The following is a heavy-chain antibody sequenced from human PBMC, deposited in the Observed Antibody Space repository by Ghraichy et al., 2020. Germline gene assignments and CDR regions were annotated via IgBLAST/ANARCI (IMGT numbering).Heavy chain of an antibody. Sequence: ASVKVSCKASGYTFTSYGISWVRQAPGQGLEWMGWISAYNGNTNYAQKLQGRVTMTTDTSTSTAYMELRSLRSDDTAVYYCARVVPGTTWDAVVGYFDYWGQGTLVTVSS. V-gene: IGHV1-18*04. CDR2: ISAYNGNT. CDR3: ARVVPGTTWDAVVGYFDY. CDR1: GYTFTSYG. D-gene: IGHD1-7*01. J-gene: IGHJ4*02.